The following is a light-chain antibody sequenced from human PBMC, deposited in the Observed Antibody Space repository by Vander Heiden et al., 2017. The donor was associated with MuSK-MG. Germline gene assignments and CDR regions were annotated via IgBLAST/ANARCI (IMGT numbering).Light chain of an antibody. J-gene: IGKJ2*01. CDR1: QSISSY. V-gene: IGKV1-39*01. CDR2: AAS. CDR3: QQCDSTLYT. Sequence: DIQITQSPSSLSASVGDRVTITCRASQSISSYLNWYQQKPGKAPKLLIYAASSLQSGIPSRFSGSGSGTEFTLTISRLQPEDFATYYCQQCDSTLYTFGQGTKLEIK.